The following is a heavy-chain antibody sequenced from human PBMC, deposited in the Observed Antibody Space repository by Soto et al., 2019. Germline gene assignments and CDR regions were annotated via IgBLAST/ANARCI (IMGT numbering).Heavy chain of an antibody. CDR3: ARRLVAEAGTGETIDH. J-gene: IGHJ4*02. CDR1: GGSFIGYY. Sequence: PSETLSLTCAVYGGSFIGYYLCWIRQPPGKGLEWIGEINHSGTTNYNPSLKSRVTISIDTSKKQFSLRVNSVSAADTAVYYCARRLVAEAGTGETIDHWGQGTLVTVSS. V-gene: IGHV4-34*01. D-gene: IGHD6-13*01. CDR2: INHSGTT.